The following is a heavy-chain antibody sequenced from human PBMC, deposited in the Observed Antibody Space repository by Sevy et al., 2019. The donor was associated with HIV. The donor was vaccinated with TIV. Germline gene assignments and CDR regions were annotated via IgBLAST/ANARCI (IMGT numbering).Heavy chain of an antibody. Sequence: ASVKVSCKASGYTFTSYDINWVRQATGQGLEWMGWMNPNSGNTGYAQKFQGRVTMTRNTSISTAYMELSSLRTEDTAVYYCARGSSSGWYNYYYGMVVWGQGTTVTVSS. D-gene: IGHD6-19*01. CDR1: GYTFTSYD. CDR2: MNPNSGNT. CDR3: ARGSSSGWYNYYYGMVV. J-gene: IGHJ6*02. V-gene: IGHV1-8*01.